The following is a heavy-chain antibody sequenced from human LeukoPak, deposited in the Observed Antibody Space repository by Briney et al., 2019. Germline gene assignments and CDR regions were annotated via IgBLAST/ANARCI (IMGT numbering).Heavy chain of an antibody. V-gene: IGHV4-59*08. CDR2: IYYSGST. D-gene: IGHD1-26*01. CDR3: ARRNSGSYGRDAFDI. CDR1: GGSISSYY. J-gene: IGHJ3*02. Sequence: SETLSLTCTVSGGSISSYYWSWIRQPPGKGLEWIGYIYYSGSTNYNPSLKSRVTISVDTSKNQFSLKLSSVTAADTAVYYCARRNSGSYGRDAFDIWGQGTMVTVSS.